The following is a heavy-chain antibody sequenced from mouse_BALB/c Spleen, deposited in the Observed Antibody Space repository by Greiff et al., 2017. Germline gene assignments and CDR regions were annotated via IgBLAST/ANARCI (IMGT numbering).Heavy chain of an antibody. CDR1: GFTFSNYW. Sequence: EVKLVESGGGLVQPGGSMKLSCVASGFTFSNYWMNWVRQSPEKGLEWVAEIRLKSNNYATHYAESVKGRFTISRDDSKSSVYLQMNNLRAEDTGIYYCTRDDGYYVLFAYWGQGTLVTVSA. J-gene: IGHJ3*01. V-gene: IGHV6-6*02. D-gene: IGHD2-3*01. CDR3: TRDDGYYVLFAY. CDR2: IRLKSNNYAT.